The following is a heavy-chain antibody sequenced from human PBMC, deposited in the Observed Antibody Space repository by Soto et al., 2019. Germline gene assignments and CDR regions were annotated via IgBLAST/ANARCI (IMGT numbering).Heavy chain of an antibody. V-gene: IGHV4-31*03. D-gene: IGHD6-19*01. CDR3: ARETVAVGASYYYGMDV. Sequence: QVQLQESGPGLVKPSQTLSLTCTVSGGSISSGGYYWSWIRQHPGKGLEWIGYIYYSGSTYYNPSLKSRVTISVDTSKNQFSLKLSSVTAADTAVYYCARETVAVGASYYYGMDVWGQGTTVTVSS. CDR2: IYYSGST. J-gene: IGHJ6*02. CDR1: GGSISSGGYY.